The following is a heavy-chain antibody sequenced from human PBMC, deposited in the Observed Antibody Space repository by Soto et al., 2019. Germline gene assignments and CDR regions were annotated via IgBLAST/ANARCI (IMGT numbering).Heavy chain of an antibody. D-gene: IGHD6-6*01. CDR1: GFTVSRNY. J-gene: IGHJ6*02. V-gene: IGHV3-53*02. Sequence: EVQLVETGRGLIQPGGSLRLSCAASGFTVSRNYMNWVRQAPGKGLEWVSVIYSGGDTYYADSVKGRFTISRDISKNTLYLQMDSLRAEDTAVYYCARDIRQLGYYYYGLDVWGQGTTVTVS. CDR3: ARDIRQLGYYYYGLDV. CDR2: IYSGGDT.